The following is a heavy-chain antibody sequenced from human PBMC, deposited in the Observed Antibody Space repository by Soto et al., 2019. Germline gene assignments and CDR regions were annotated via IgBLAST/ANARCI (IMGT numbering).Heavy chain of an antibody. Sequence: DSVKVSCKAYGYTFTGHYIPWVRQAPEQGPEWMGEIGPESGATRYAQKFQGRVTMTRDMSITTVYMELNNLSPDDTAVYYCGRGRSGQIVVFYWGQGTPVTVSS. V-gene: IGHV1-2*02. CDR3: GRGRSGQIVVFY. CDR1: GYTFTGHY. D-gene: IGHD5-12*01. J-gene: IGHJ4*02. CDR2: IGPESGAT.